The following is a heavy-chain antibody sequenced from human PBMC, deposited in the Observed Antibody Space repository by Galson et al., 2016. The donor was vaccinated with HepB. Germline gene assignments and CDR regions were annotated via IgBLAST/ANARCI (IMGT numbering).Heavy chain of an antibody. Sequence: SLRLSCAASGFTFSNYGMHWVRQAPGKGLEWVALIWYDGSKTYYAESVKGSLTISRDNSKNTLDLQMNSLRAEDTAVYYCARDGIPSPQDIGGRLPPPYSNGIDVLGQGTAVTVSS. CDR3: ARDGIPSPQDIGGRLPPPYSNGIDV. CDR2: IWYDGSKT. D-gene: IGHD6-6*01. J-gene: IGHJ6*02. V-gene: IGHV3-33*01. CDR1: GFTFSNYG.